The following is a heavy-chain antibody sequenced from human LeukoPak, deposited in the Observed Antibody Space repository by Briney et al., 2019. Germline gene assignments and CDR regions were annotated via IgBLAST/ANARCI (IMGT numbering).Heavy chain of an antibody. V-gene: IGHV5-51*01. CDR2: IYPGDSDT. Sequence: GESLKISCKGSGYSFTSHWICWVRQMPGKGLEWMGIIYPGDSDTRYSPSFQGQVTISADKSISTAYLQWSSLKASDTAMYYCARPHYYDSSGILPVGYWGQGTLVTVSS. CDR3: ARPHYYDSSGILPVGY. CDR1: GYSFTSHW. D-gene: IGHD3-22*01. J-gene: IGHJ4*02.